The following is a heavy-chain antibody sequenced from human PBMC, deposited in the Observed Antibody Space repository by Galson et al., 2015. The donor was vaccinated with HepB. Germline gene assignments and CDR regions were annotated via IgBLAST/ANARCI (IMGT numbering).Heavy chain of an antibody. CDR3: ARGGLGGYDFWSGYLFDY. V-gene: IGHV1-69*13. CDR2: IIPIFGTA. J-gene: IGHJ4*02. CDR1: GGTFSSYA. Sequence: SVKVSCKASGGTFSSYAISWVRQAPGQGLEWMGGIIPIFGTANYAQKFQGRVTITADESTSTAYMELSSLRSEDTAVYYCARGGLGGYDFWSGYLFDYWGQGTLVTVSS. D-gene: IGHD3-3*01.